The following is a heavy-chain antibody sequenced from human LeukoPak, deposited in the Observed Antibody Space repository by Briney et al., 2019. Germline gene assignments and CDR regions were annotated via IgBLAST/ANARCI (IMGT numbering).Heavy chain of an antibody. CDR3: TRERRGSYYAFEY. CDR1: RFTVSDYH. D-gene: IGHD3-16*01. CDR2: ITSSGRST. J-gene: IGHJ4*02. Sequence: GGSLRLSCAASRFTVSDYHMRWIPQAPGGGREWISYITSSGRSTDHADSVKGRFTISRDNAKNSVVLQMSSLTVEDTAVYYCTRERRGSYYAFEYWGQGTLVTVSS. V-gene: IGHV3-11*01.